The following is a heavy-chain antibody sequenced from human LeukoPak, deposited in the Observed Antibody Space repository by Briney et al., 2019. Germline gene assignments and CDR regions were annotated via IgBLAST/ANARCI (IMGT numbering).Heavy chain of an antibody. CDR2: VNHRGST. CDR1: GGSLSGYY. J-gene: IGHJ3*02. CDR3: AREIIVARGAFDI. D-gene: IGHD5-12*01. Sequence: SETLSLTCAVYGGSLSGYYWSWFRQPPGKGLEWIGEVNHRGSTNYNPSLKSRVTISVDTSKNQFSLKMSSVTAADTAVYYCAREIIVARGAFDIWGQGTMVTVSS. V-gene: IGHV4-34*01.